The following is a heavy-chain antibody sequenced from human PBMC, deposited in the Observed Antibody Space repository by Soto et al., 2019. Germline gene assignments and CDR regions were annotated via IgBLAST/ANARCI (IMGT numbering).Heavy chain of an antibody. CDR1: GYTFTGYY. J-gene: IGHJ6*02. CDR2: INPNSGGT. Sequence: ASVKVSCKASGYTFTGYYMHWVRQDPGQGLEWMGWINPNSGGTNYAQKFQGRVTMTRDTSISTAYMELSRLRSDDTAVYYCARGAARTKTNYYYYGMDVWGQGTTVTVSS. D-gene: IGHD6-6*01. V-gene: IGHV1-2*02. CDR3: ARGAARTKTNYYYYGMDV.